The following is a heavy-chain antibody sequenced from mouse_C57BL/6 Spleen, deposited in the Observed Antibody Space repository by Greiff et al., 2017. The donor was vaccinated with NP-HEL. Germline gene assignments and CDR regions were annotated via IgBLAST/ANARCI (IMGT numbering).Heavy chain of an antibody. J-gene: IGHJ2*01. CDR1: GFTFSDYY. V-gene: IGHV5-16*01. D-gene: IGHD2-1*01. CDR3: AREGGYYGNYFDY. Sequence: EVKVVESEGGLVQPGSSMKLSCTASGFTFSDYYMAWVRQVPEKGLEWVANINYDGSSTYYLDSLKSRFIISRDNAKNILYLQMSSLKSEDTATYYCAREGGYYGNYFDYWGQGTTLTVSS. CDR2: INYDGSST.